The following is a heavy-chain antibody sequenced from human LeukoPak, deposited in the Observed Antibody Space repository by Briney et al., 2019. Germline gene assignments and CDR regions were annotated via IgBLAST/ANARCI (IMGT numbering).Heavy chain of an antibody. CDR3: ARQGSETYEY. V-gene: IGHV4-39*01. Sequence: SETLSLTCSVSGSSISSSSFYWGWIRQPPGKGLEWIGNIYYSGSTYYNPSLKSRVTISEDTSKTQFSLKLSSVTAADTAVYYCARQGSETYEYWGQGTLVTVSS. D-gene: IGHD2-15*01. J-gene: IGHJ4*02. CDR2: IYYSGST. CDR1: GSSISSSSFY.